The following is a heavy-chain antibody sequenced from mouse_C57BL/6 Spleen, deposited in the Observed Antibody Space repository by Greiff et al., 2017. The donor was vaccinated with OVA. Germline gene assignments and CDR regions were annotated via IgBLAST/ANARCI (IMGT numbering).Heavy chain of an antibody. CDR2: INPGSGGT. J-gene: IGHJ4*01. Sequence: VQLQQSGAELVRPGTSVKVSCKASGYAFTNYLIEWVKQRPGQGLEWIGVINPGSGGTNYNEKFKGKATLTADKSSSTAYMQLSSLTSEDSAVYFGARGGGSSPYYYALDYWGQGTSVTVSA. CDR3: ARGGGSSPYYYALDY. D-gene: IGHD1-1*01. V-gene: IGHV1-54*01. CDR1: GYAFTNYL.